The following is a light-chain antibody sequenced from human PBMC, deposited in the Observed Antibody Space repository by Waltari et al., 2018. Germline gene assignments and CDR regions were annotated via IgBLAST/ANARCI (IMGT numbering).Light chain of an antibody. CDR3: ATWDNSLTEVV. Sequence: QHVLSQPPSVSAAPVQNVNISCSGTSSNIGHYYLSWYHQLPGAAPKLLIYDNIKVPSGIPDRFSASNSGTAATLGITGLQIGVEADYYCATWDNSLTEVVFGGGTKLTVL. CDR1: SSNIGHYY. CDR2: DNI. V-gene: IGLV1-51*01. J-gene: IGLJ2*01.